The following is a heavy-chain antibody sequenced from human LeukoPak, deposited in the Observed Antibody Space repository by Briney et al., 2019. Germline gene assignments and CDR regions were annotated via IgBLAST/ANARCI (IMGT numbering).Heavy chain of an antibody. Sequence: GRSLRLSCAASGFTFSSYAMYWVRQAPGKGLEWVAVISYDGSNKYYADSVKGRFTISRDNSKNTLYLQMNSLRAEDTAVYYCARDAVMDVWGQGTTVTVSS. V-gene: IGHV3-30*04. CDR3: ARDAVMDV. CDR1: GFTFSSYA. J-gene: IGHJ6*02. CDR2: ISYDGSNK.